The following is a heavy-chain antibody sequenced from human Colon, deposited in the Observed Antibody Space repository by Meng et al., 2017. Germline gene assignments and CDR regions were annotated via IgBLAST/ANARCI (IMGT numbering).Heavy chain of an antibody. CDR1: GFTFSRYA. J-gene: IGHJ2*01. CDR3: ARRIEAVGIRCFDL. D-gene: IGHD6-13*01. V-gene: IGHV3-23*01. Sequence: EVQPLESGGCWVPPGGSLGLSCAAFGFTFSRYAMSWVRQAPGKGLGWVSAISDGGIDTFYADSVKGRFTISRDNSRNALYLQVDSLRVEDTALYYCARRIEAVGIRCFDLWGRGTLVTVSS. CDR2: ISDGGIDT.